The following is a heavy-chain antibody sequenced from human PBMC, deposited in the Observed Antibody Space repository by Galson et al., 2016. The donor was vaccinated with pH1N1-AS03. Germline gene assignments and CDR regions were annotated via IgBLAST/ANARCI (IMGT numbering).Heavy chain of an antibody. CDR3: ARPDTMALPYVALDL. V-gene: IGHV5-51*03. CDR1: GYSFSSYW. CDR2: IFPGDSDT. Sequence: QSGAEVKKSGESLKISCKGSGYSFSSYWIAWVRQVPGKGLEWMGIIFPGDSDTRYSPSFQGQVTISADKSINTAYLQWSSLKASDTAMYFCARPDTMALPYVALDLWGQGTLVVVSS. D-gene: IGHD5-12*01. J-gene: IGHJ4*02.